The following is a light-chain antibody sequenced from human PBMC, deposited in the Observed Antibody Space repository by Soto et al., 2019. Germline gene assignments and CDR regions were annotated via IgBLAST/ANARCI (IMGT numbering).Light chain of an antibody. J-gene: IGKJ1*01. CDR1: QSINNC. CDR3: HQTYIAPAT. V-gene: IGKV1-39*01. CDR2: AAS. Sequence: DIQMPQSPSSLSASVGDRVTITCRASQSINNCLCWFQQKPGQAPKLLIYAASSLQSGVPSRFSGSGSGTDFILTIDSLQPEDFATYFCHQTYIAPATFGQGTKVGVK.